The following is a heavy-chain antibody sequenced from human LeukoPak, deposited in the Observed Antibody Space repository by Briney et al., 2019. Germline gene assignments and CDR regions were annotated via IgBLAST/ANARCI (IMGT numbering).Heavy chain of an antibody. D-gene: IGHD4-11*01. J-gene: IGHJ6*03. CDR1: GFTFGDYA. CDR3: ARDQYPNYMDV. CDR2: ISWNSDSI. V-gene: IGHV3-9*01. Sequence: GRSLRLSCAASGFTFGDYAMHWVRQAPGKGLEWVSGISWNSDSIGYADSVKGRFTISRDNAKNSLYLQMNSLRAEDTAVYYCARDQYPNYMDVWGKGTTVTVSS.